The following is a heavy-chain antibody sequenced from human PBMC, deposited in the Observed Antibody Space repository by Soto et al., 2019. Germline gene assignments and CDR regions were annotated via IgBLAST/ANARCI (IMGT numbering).Heavy chain of an antibody. CDR3: ARDHYYDSSGYLPFDY. D-gene: IGHD3-22*01. Sequence: GGSLRLSCAASGFTFSSYSMNWVRQAPGKGLEWVSSISSSSSYIYYADSVKGRFTISRDNAKNSLYLQMNSLRAEDTAVYYCARDHYYDSSGYLPFDYWGQGTLVTVSS. CDR1: GFTFSSYS. CDR2: ISSSSSYI. J-gene: IGHJ4*02. V-gene: IGHV3-21*01.